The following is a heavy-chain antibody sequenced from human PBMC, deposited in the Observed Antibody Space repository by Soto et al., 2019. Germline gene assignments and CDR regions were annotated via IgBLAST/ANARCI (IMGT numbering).Heavy chain of an antibody. Sequence: QVQLVQSGAEVKKPGSSVKVSCKASGGTFSSYAISWVRQAPGQGLEWMGGIIPIFGTANYAQKFQGRVTITADESTSTGYMELSSLRSEDTAVYYCARVIPYCGGDCYSGAFDIWGQGTMVTVSS. V-gene: IGHV1-69*01. CDR1: GGTFSSYA. J-gene: IGHJ3*02. D-gene: IGHD2-21*02. CDR2: IIPIFGTA. CDR3: ARVIPYCGGDCYSGAFDI.